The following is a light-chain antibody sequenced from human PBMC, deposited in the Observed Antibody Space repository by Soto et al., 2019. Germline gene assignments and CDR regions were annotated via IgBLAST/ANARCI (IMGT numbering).Light chain of an antibody. Sequence: QSALTQPASVSGSPGQSITISCTGTSSDVGSYNYVSWYQQHPGKAPKLMIYDVSNRPSGVSDRFSGSKSGNTASLTISGLQAEDEADYYCSSYISSSTAVVFGGG. J-gene: IGLJ2*01. CDR3: SSYISSSTAVV. V-gene: IGLV2-14*01. CDR1: SSDVGSYNY. CDR2: DVS.